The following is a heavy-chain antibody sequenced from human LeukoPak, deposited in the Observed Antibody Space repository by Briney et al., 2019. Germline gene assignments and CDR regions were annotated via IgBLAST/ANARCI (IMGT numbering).Heavy chain of an antibody. D-gene: IGHD3-16*01. CDR1: GFTFSDYY. Sequence: GGSLRLSCAASGFTFSDYYMSWIRQAPGKGLEWVSYISSSGSTIYYADSVKGRFTISRDNAKNSLYLQMNSLRAEDTAVYYCAKTRAVWDSDAFDIWGQGTMVIVSS. CDR2: ISSSGSTI. V-gene: IGHV3-11*01. J-gene: IGHJ3*02. CDR3: AKTRAVWDSDAFDI.